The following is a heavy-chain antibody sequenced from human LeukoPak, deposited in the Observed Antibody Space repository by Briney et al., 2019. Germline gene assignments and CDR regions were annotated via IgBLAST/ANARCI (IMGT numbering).Heavy chain of an antibody. V-gene: IGHV1-46*01. Sequence: ASVKVSCKASGGTFSSYAISWVRQAPGQGLEWMGIINPSGGSTSYAQKFQGRVTMTRDTSTSTVYMELSSLRSEDTAVYYCARIAGPGIAVAAGWFDPWGQGTLVTVSS. CDR1: GGTFSSYA. J-gene: IGHJ5*02. D-gene: IGHD6-19*01. CDR2: INPSGGST. CDR3: ARIAGPGIAVAAGWFDP.